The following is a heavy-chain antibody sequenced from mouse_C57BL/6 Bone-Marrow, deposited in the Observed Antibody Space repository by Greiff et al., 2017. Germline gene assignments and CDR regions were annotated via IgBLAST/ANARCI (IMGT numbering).Heavy chain of an antibody. D-gene: IGHD1-1*01. V-gene: IGHV1-50*01. CDR1: GYTFTSYW. Sequence: VQLQQPGAELVKPGASVKLSCKASGYTFTSYWMQWVKQRPGQGLEWIGEIDPSDSYTNYNQKFKGKATLTVDTSSSTAYMQLSSLTSEDSAVXYCASGGDYGSSSYFDYWGKGTTLTVSS. CDR3: ASGGDYGSSSYFDY. CDR2: IDPSDSYT. J-gene: IGHJ2*01.